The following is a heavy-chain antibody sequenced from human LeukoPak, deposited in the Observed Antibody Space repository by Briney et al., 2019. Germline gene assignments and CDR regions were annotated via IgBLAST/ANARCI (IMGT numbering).Heavy chain of an antibody. J-gene: IGHJ4*02. CDR2: IDWDDDK. CDR3: ARMMATIRGRCTGFDY. D-gene: IGHD5-24*01. Sequence: SGPALVKPTQTLTLTCTFSGFSLSTSGMCVSWIRQPPGKALEWLARIDWDDDKYYSTSLKTRLTISKDTSKNQVVLTMTNMDPVDTATYYCARMMATIRGRCTGFDYWGQGTLVTVSS. CDR1: GFSLSTSGMC. V-gene: IGHV2-70*11.